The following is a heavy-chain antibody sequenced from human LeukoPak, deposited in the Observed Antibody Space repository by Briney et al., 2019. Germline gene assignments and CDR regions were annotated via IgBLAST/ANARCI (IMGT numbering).Heavy chain of an antibody. D-gene: IGHD6-19*01. V-gene: IGHV1-2*02. J-gene: IGHJ4*02. CDR3: ARSSSSRDSDLDY. CDR1: GYTFTAYY. Sequence: ASVKVSCKASGYTFTAYYMHWVRQAPGQGLEWMGWINPNSGGTNYAQKFQGGVTMTRDTSISTVYMELSSLKSDDTAVYYCARSSSSRDSDLDYWGQGTLVTVSS. CDR2: INPNSGGT.